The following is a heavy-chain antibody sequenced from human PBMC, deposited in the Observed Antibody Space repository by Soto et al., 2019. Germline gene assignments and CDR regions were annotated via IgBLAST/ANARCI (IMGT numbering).Heavy chain of an antibody. Sequence: QVQLQESGPGLVKPSETLSLTCTVSGGSISTYYWSWIRQPPGKGLEWIGYIYYSGSTNSNPSLKXRXTVXVDMSKNQFSLKLSSVTAADTAVYYCARDSSTYSSGYNFDYWGQGTLVTVSS. V-gene: IGHV4-59*01. CDR3: ARDSSTYSSGYNFDY. CDR1: GGSISTYY. D-gene: IGHD3-22*01. J-gene: IGHJ4*02. CDR2: IYYSGST.